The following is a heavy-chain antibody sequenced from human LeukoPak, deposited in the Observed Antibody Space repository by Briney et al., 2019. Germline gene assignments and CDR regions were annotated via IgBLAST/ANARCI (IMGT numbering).Heavy chain of an antibody. V-gene: IGHV3-11*04. Sequence: PGGSLRLSCAASGFTFSDYYMSWIRQAPGKGLEWVSYISSSGSTIYYADSVKGRFTISRDNAKNSLYLQMNSLRAEDTAVYYCARPRSSTVDYYYYMDVWGKGTTVTVSS. D-gene: IGHD4-11*01. CDR3: ARPRSSTVDYYYYMDV. J-gene: IGHJ6*03. CDR2: ISSSGSTI. CDR1: GFTFSDYY.